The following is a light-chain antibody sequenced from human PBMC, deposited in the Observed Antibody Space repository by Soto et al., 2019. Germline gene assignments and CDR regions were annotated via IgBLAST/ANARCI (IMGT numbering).Light chain of an antibody. CDR3: QHYGSSFTWT. CDR2: AAS. Sequence: EVVLTQSPGTVSLSPGERATLSCRASQSVTSNYLAWYQQKPGQAPRLLIYAASSRATGIPDRFSGSGSGTDVTLSISRLESEDFAVYYCQHYGSSFTWTFGQGTKVEIK. CDR1: QSVTSNY. V-gene: IGKV3-20*01. J-gene: IGKJ1*01.